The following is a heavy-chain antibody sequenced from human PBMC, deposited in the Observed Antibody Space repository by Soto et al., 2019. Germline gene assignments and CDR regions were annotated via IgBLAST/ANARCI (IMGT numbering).Heavy chain of an antibody. Sequence: GGSLRLSCAASGFTFSSYAMHWVRQAPGKGLEWVAVISHDGSNKYYADSVKGRFTISRDNSKNTLYLQMNSLRAEDTAVYYCARDREVRLDYWGQGTLVTVSS. CDR2: ISHDGSNK. J-gene: IGHJ4*02. CDR3: ARDREVRLDY. V-gene: IGHV3-30-3*01. CDR1: GFTFSSYA. D-gene: IGHD1-26*01.